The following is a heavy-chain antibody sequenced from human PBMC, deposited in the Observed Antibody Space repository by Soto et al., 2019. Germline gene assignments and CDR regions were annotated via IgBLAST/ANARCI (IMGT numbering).Heavy chain of an antibody. V-gene: IGHV1-8*01. CDR1: GYTFTSYD. D-gene: IGHD4-17*01. J-gene: IGHJ5*02. CDR3: ARGLTSEWFDP. CDR2: LNPNTGNT. Sequence: QVQLVQSGAEMKKPGASVKVSCKASGYTFTSYDINWVRQATGHGLEWMGWLNPNTGNTGYAPKFQGRXTXTXXTSINTVYMELSSLRSEDTAVYYCARGLTSEWFDPWGQGTLVTVSS.